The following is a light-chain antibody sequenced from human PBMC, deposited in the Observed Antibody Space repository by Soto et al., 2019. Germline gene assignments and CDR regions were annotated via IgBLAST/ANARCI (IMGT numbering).Light chain of an antibody. CDR2: AAS. V-gene: IGKV1-39*01. CDR3: QQRYGTPLT. J-gene: IGKJ4*01. CDR1: QSISNY. Sequence: DMEMTQSPSSLSASVGDRVTITCRASQSISNYLNWYQHKPGKVPKLLIYAASSLQSGVPTRFSGSGSGTDFTLTINSLQPEDFPTYYCQQRYGTPLTFGGGTKVEIK.